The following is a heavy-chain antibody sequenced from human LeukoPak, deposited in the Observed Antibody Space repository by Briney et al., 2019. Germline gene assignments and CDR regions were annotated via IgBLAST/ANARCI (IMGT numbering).Heavy chain of an antibody. J-gene: IGHJ3*02. CDR3: ARVYGSGEGAFDI. Sequence: GRSLRLSCAASGFTLDDYAMHWVRQAPGKGLEWVSGISWNSGNLGYADSVKGRFTISRDNAKNSLYLQMNSLRAEDTAVYYCARVYGSGEGAFDIWGQGAMVTVSS. D-gene: IGHD3-10*01. V-gene: IGHV3-9*01. CDR1: GFTLDDYA. CDR2: ISWNSGNL.